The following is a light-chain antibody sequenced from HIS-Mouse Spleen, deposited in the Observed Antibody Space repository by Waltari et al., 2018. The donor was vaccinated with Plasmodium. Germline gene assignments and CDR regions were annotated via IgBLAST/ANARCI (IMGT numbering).Light chain of an antibody. Sequence: QSALTQPPSASGSPGQSVTISCTGTSSDVGGYNYVPWYKHHPAKAPNLLIYGVSKRPSGVPDRCSGSKSGNTASLTVSGLQAEDEADYYCSSYAGSNNLVFGGGTKLTVL. V-gene: IGLV2-8*01. J-gene: IGLJ2*01. CDR2: GVS. CDR3: SSYAGSNNLV. CDR1: SSDVGGYNY.